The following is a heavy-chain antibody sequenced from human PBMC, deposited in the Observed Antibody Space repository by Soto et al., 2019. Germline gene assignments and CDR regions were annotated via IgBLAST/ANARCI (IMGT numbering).Heavy chain of an antibody. V-gene: IGHV4-59*08. D-gene: IGHD3-22*01. CDR3: ARRGTQLVVRWFDP. Sequence: PSETLSLTCTVSGGSISSDYWSWIRQPPGKGLEWIGYIYYSGSTNYNPSLKSRVTISVDTSKNQFSLKLSSVTAADTAVYYCARRGTQLVVRWFDPWGQGTLVTVSS. CDR2: IYYSGST. J-gene: IGHJ5*02. CDR1: GGSISSDY.